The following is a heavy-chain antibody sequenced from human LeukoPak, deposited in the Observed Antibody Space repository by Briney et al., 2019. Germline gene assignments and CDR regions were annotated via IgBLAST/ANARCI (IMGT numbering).Heavy chain of an antibody. CDR3: AKDPTLALPWPY. Sequence: AGGSLRLSCAASGFTFSSYWMSWVRQAPGKGLEWVSAISGSGGSTYYADSVKGRFTISRDNSKNTLYLQMNSLRAEDTAVYYCAKDPTLALPWPYWGQGTLVTVSS. V-gene: IGHV3-23*01. J-gene: IGHJ4*02. CDR2: ISGSGGST. CDR1: GFTFSSYW. D-gene: IGHD5-24*01.